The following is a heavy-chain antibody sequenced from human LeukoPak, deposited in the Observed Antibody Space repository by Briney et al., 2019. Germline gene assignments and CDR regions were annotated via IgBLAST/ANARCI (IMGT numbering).Heavy chain of an antibody. J-gene: IGHJ4*02. CDR3: ARGRTGL. CDR2: ILSSSSTT. CDR1: GFTFSSFS. V-gene: IGHV3-48*01. D-gene: IGHD3/OR15-3a*01. Sequence: GGSLRLSCAAAGFTFSSFSMNWVGQAPGKGLEWVSYILSSSSTTYYADSVKGRFTISRDNAKNSLYLQMNSLRAEDTAVYYCARGRTGLWGQGTLFTVSS.